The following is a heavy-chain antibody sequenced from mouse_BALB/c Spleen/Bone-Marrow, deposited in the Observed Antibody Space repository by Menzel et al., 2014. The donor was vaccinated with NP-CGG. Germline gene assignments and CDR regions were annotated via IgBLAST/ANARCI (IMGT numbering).Heavy chain of an antibody. CDR3: ARKDGGYYVMDY. Sequence: VKLVESGPGLVAPSQNLSITCTVSGFSLSRYNIHRIRQPPGKGLEWLGMIWGGGGTDHNSALKSRLRISKDNSKSQIFLKINSLQIDDTAMYYCARKDGGYYVMDYWGQGTSVTVSS. D-gene: IGHD2-3*01. V-gene: IGHV2-6-4*01. CDR1: GFSLSRYN. CDR2: IWGGGGT. J-gene: IGHJ4*01.